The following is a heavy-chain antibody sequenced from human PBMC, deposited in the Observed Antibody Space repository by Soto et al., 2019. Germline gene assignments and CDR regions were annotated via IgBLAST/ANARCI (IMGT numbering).Heavy chain of an antibody. V-gene: IGHV1-46*01. CDR2: INPSGGST. Sequence: ASVKVSCKASGYTFTSYYMHWVRQAPGQGLEWMGIINPSGGSTSYAQKFQGRVTMTRDTSTSTVYMELSSLRSEDTAVYYCARVPDYGPFYYYGMDVWGQGTKVTVSS. CDR1: GYTFTSYY. CDR3: ARVPDYGPFYYYGMDV. D-gene: IGHD2-2*01. J-gene: IGHJ6*02.